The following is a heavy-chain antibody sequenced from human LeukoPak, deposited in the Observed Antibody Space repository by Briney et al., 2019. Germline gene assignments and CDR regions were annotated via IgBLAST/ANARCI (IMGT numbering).Heavy chain of an antibody. Sequence: GGSLRLSCAASGFTFSSYAMSWVRQAPGKGLEWVSAISGGGGSTYYADSVKGRFTISRDNSKNTLYLQMNSLRAEDTAVYYCAKDRRDSGYDPVGPLDYWGQGTLVTVSS. V-gene: IGHV3-23*01. CDR3: AKDRRDSGYDPVGPLDY. CDR2: ISGGGGST. CDR1: GFTFSSYA. J-gene: IGHJ4*02. D-gene: IGHD5-12*01.